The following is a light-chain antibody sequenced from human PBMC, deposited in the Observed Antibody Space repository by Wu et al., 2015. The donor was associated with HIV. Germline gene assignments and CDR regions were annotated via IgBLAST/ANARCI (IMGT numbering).Light chain of an antibody. CDR1: RSVSSA. CDR3: QQRFTWPLT. Sequence: EIVLTQSPAALSISPGERATLSCRASRSVSSAVAWYQQKPGQAPRLLIYDASNRATGIPARFTGGGSGTDYSLTISSLEPEDFAVYYCQQRFTWPLTFGQGTRLEIK. V-gene: IGKV3-11*01. CDR2: DAS. J-gene: IGKJ5*01.